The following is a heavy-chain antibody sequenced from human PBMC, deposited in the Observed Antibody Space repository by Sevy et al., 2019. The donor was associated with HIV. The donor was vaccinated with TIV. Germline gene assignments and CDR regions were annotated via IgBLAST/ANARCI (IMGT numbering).Heavy chain of an antibody. Sequence: ASVKVSCKVSGYTLSELSMHWVRQPPGKGLEWMGRFDPDDGETIYAQRFQGRVTMTEDTSAETAYMELSSLRSEDTAMYYCATAREYYSDNSGYLDYWGQGTRVTVSS. CDR1: GYTLSELS. CDR3: ATAREYYSDNSGYLDY. V-gene: IGHV1-24*01. J-gene: IGHJ4*02. CDR2: FDPDDGET. D-gene: IGHD3-22*01.